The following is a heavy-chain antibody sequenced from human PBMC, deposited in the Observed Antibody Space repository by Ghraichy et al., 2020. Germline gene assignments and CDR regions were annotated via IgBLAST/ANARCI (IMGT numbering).Heavy chain of an antibody. CDR2: ISWNGGST. V-gene: IGHV3-9*01. J-gene: IGHJ4*02. Sequence: GGSLRLSCAASGFAFGDYAMHWVRQAPGKGLEWVSGISWNGGSTSYADSVKGRFTISRDNAKNSLYLQINSLSNEDTAFYYCARDKGIAPSAYFDYWGQGTLVTVSS. CDR3: ARDKGIAPSAYFDY. CDR1: GFAFGDYA. D-gene: IGHD6-13*01.